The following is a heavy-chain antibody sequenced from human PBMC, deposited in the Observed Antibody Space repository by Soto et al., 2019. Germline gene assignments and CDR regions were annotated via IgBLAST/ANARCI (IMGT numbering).Heavy chain of an antibody. CDR1: GYTLTELS. V-gene: IGHV1-24*01. Sequence: QVQLVQSGAEVKKPGASVKVSCKVSGYTLTELSMNWVRQAPGKGLEWMGGFDPEDGETIYAQKFQGRVTMTEDTSTDTAYMELSSLRSEDTAVYYCATLGGLDYDSRLDYWGQGTLVIVSS. CDR3: ATLGGLDYDSRLDY. CDR2: FDPEDGET. D-gene: IGHD3-22*01. J-gene: IGHJ4*02.